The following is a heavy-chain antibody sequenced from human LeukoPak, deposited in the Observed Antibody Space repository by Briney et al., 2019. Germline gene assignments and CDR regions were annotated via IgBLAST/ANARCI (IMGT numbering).Heavy chain of an antibody. CDR1: GFSFSSYS. CDR2: IDRSSSYI. CDR3: VREDYSDSRDSGY. Sequence: GGSPRLSCAASGFSFSSYSMMWVRQAPGKGLEWVSTIDRSSSYIYYADSVRGRFTISRDNAKNSLYLQMNSLRAEDTAVYYCVREDYSDSRDSGYWGQGTLVTVSS. J-gene: IGHJ4*02. V-gene: IGHV3-21*01. D-gene: IGHD3-22*01.